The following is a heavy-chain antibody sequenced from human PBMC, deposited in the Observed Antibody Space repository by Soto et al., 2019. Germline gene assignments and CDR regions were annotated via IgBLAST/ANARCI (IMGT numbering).Heavy chain of an antibody. CDR3: ARGRAVGSHFGS. V-gene: IGHV3-48*03. CDR1: GFTFSSFE. J-gene: IGHJ4*02. CDR2: IDVSGTGI. Sequence: EVQLVESGGDLVQPGGSLRLSCAASGFTFSSFEFNRVRQAPGKGLEWVSYIDVSGTGIYYADSVKGRFTISRDNAKNSLYLQMNSLRAEDSAVYYCARGRAVGSHFGSWGQGTLVTVSS. D-gene: IGHD1-26*01.